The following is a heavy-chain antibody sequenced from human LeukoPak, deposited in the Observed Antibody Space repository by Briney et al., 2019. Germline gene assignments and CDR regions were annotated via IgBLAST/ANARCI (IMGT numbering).Heavy chain of an antibody. CDR1: GFAFSSYW. CDR3: ARAFNSGGYYGGVLGY. Sequence: GGSLRLSCAASGFAFSSYWMHWVRQAPGKGLVWASRINTDGSRTSYADSVKGRFTISRDNAKNTLYLQMNSLRAEDTAVYYCARAFNSGGYYGGVLGYGAQGPLVTVSS. J-gene: IGHJ4*02. D-gene: IGHD3-22*01. CDR2: INTDGSRT. V-gene: IGHV3-74*01.